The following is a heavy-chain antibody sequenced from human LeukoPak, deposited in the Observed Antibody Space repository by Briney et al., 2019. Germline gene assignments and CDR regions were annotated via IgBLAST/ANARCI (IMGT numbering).Heavy chain of an antibody. Sequence: SVKVSCKASGGTFSSYAISWVRQAPGQGLEWMGGIIPIFGTANYAQKFQGRVTITTKESTSTAYMELSSLRSEDTAVYYCARDAYDSSGYYPYYFDYWGQGTLVTVSS. D-gene: IGHD3-22*01. V-gene: IGHV1-69*05. CDR3: ARDAYDSSGYYPYYFDY. CDR2: IIPIFGTA. CDR1: GGTFSSYA. J-gene: IGHJ4*02.